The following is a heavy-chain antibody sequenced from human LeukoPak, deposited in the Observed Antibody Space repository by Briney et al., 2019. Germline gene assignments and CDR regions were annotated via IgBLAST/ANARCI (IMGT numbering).Heavy chain of an antibody. D-gene: IGHD2-2*01. CDR2: IGGSGGST. J-gene: IGHJ6*03. CDR3: AKDLADRTNFYYYYMDV. V-gene: IGHV3-23*01. CDR1: GFTFSSYA. Sequence: GGSLRLSCAASGFTFSSYAMSWVRQAPGKGLEWVSAIGGSGGSTYYADSVKGRFTISRDNSKNTLYLQMNSLRAEDTAVYYCAKDLADRTNFYYYYMDVWGKGTTVTVSS.